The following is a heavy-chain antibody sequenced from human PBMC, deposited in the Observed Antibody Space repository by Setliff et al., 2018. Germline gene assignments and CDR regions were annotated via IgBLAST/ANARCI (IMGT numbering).Heavy chain of an antibody. V-gene: IGHV7-4-1*02. Sequence: ASVKVSCKASGDTFSSYAINWVRQAPGQGLEWMGWINTNTGNPSYAQGFTGRFVFSLDTSVSTAYLQINSLEAEDSAVYYCGRASRFGTIVYRGDYYMDVWGKGTTVTVSS. CDR2: INTNTGNP. D-gene: IGHD3-10*01. CDR1: GDTFSSYA. J-gene: IGHJ6*03. CDR3: GRASRFGTIVYRGDYYMDV.